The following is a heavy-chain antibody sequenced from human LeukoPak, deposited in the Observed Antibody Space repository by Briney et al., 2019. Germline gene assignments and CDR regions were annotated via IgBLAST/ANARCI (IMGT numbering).Heavy chain of an antibody. CDR2: IYYSGST. J-gene: IGHJ5*02. D-gene: IGHD3-10*01. CDR3: ARHRITMVRGVILRTNWFDP. V-gene: IGHV4-39*01. Sequence: SETLSLTCTVSGGSISSSSYYWGWIRQPPRKGLEWIGSIYYSGSTYYNPSLKSRVTISVDTSKNQFSLKLSSVTAADTAVYYCARHRITMVRGVILRTNWFDPWGQGTLVTVSS. CDR1: GGSISSSSYY.